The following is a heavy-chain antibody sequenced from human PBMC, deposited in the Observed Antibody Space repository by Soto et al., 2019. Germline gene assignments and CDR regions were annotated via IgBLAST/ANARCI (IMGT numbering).Heavy chain of an antibody. CDR3: ARVVGIGYCSGGSCYSDAFDI. J-gene: IGHJ3*02. V-gene: IGHV3-11*01. Sequence: QVQLVESGGGLVKPGGSLRLSCAASGFTFSDYYMSWIRQAPEKGLEWVSYISSSGSTIYYADSVKGRFTISRVNAKNSLYLQMNSLRADDTAVYYCARVVGIGYCSGGSCYSDAFDIWGQGTMVTVSS. CDR2: ISSSGSTI. CDR1: GFTFSDYY. D-gene: IGHD2-15*01.